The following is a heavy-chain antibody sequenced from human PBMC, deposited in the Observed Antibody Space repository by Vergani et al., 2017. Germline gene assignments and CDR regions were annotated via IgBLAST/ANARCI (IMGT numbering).Heavy chain of an antibody. J-gene: IGHJ5*02. CDR3: ARRNYDILTGYSNWFDP. V-gene: IGHV1-18*04. D-gene: IGHD3-9*01. Sequence: QVQLVQSGAEVKKPGASVKVSCKASGYTFTSYGISWVRQAPGQGLEWMGWIRAYNGNTNYAQKLQGRVTMTTDTSTSTAYMELRSLRSDDTAVYYCARRNYDILTGYSNWFDPWGQGTLVTVSS. CDR2: IRAYNGNT. CDR1: GYTFTSYG.